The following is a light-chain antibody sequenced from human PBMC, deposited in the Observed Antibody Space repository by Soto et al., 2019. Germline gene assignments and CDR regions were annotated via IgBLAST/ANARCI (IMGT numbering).Light chain of an antibody. J-gene: IGLJ7*01. Sequence: NFMLTQPHSVSESPGKTVTISCTRSSGSIASNYVQWYQQRPGSSPTTVIFEDNQRPSGVPDRFSGSIDSSSNSASLTISGLKTEDEAAYCCQSFDSSNQVFGGGTQLT. V-gene: IGLV6-57*01. CDR1: SGSIASNY. CDR2: EDN. CDR3: QSFDSSNQV.